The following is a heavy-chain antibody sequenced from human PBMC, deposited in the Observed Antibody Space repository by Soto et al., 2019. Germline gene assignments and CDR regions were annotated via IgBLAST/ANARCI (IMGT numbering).Heavy chain of an antibody. D-gene: IGHD1-26*01. CDR3: ASISGSYYYSMDV. Sequence: QVQLQESGPGLVKPSGTLSLTCAVSGGSISSSNWWSWVRQPPGKGLEWIGEIYHSGSTNYNPSLKTSVTISVDESKNQCSHKLSSITAPETNVYYGASISGSYYYSMDVWSHGTTVTVSS. CDR2: IYHSGST. J-gene: IGHJ6*02. CDR1: GGSISSSNW. V-gene: IGHV4-4*02.